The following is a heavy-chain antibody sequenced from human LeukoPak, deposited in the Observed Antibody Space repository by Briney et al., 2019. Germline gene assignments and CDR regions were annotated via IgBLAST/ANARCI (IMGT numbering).Heavy chain of an antibody. J-gene: IGHJ4*01. D-gene: IGHD2-2*01. V-gene: IGHV3-7*01. CDR2: MDEYGSDI. CDR3: ARPRGCGSARCNNFDY. CDR1: GFDFSGFS. Sequence: GGSLRLSCVVSGFDFSGFSMSWVRQAPGKGLEWVAIMDEYGSDIFYVESVKGRFIISRANARNSLYLQMNNLRAEDTAVYYCARPRGCGSARCNNFDYWGQEPWSPSPQ.